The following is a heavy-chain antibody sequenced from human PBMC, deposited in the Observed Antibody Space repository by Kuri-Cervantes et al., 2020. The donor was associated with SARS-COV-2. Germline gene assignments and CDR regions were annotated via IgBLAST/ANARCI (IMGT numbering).Heavy chain of an antibody. D-gene: IGHD3-9*01. CDR1: GYIFTDYY. J-gene: IGHJ3*02. CDR3: ARGGAARGVLRFFDWFEAFET. CDR2: INPNTGGT. Sequence: ASVKVSCKASGYIFTDYYIHWVRQAPGQGLEWMGWINPNTGGTNYAQKFQGWVTMTRDTSISTVYMELNRLGSDDTGVYYCARGGAARGVLRFFDWFEAFETWGQGTMVTVSS. V-gene: IGHV1-2*04.